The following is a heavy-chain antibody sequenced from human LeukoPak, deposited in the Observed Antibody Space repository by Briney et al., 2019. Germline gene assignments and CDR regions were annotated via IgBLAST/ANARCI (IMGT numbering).Heavy chain of an antibody. J-gene: IGHJ4*02. CDR2: IIPIFGTA. CDR3: ARVGGVYYYDSSGYFGN. Sequence: EASVTVSCTASGGTFSSYAISWVRQAPGQGLEWMGGIIPIFGTANYAQKFQGRVTITADESTSTAYMELSSLRSEDTAVYYCARVGGVYYYDSSGYFGNWGQGTLVTVSS. D-gene: IGHD3-22*01. V-gene: IGHV1-69*13. CDR1: GGTFSSYA.